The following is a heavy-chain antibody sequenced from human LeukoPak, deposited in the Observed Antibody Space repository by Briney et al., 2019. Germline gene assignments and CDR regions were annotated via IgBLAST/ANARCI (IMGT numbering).Heavy chain of an antibody. D-gene: IGHD5-12*01. CDR3: TRNSGYDRVY. CDR2: IRSKAYGGTT. J-gene: IGHJ4*02. Sequence: PGGSLRLSCTASGFTFGDYAMSWVRQAPGKGLEWVGFIRSKAYGGTTEYAASVKGRFTISRDDSKGIAYLQMNSLKTEDTAVYYCTRNSGYDRVYWGQGTLVTVSS. V-gene: IGHV3-49*04. CDR1: GFTFGDYA.